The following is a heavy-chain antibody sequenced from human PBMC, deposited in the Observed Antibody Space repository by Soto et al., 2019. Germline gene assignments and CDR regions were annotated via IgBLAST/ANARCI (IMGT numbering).Heavy chain of an antibody. D-gene: IGHD5-12*01. CDR3: TSRGDGYNLDY. CDR1: GFTFSGSA. V-gene: IGHV3-73*01. Sequence: EVQLVESGGGLVQPGGSLKLSCAASGFTFSGSAMHWVRQASGKGLEWVGRIRSKANSYATAYAASVKGRFTISRDDSKNTAYLQMNSLKTEDTAVYYCTSRGDGYNLDYWGQGTLVTVSS. CDR2: IRSKANSYAT. J-gene: IGHJ4*02.